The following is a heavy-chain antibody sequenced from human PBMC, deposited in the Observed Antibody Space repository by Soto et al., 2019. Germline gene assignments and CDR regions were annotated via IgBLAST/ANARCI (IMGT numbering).Heavy chain of an antibody. CDR2: IYTSGIT. D-gene: IGHD6-13*01. CDR3: ARDRAAAAGNGWFDP. CDR1: GGSISSYY. V-gene: IGHV4-4*07. J-gene: IGHJ5*02. Sequence: SETLSLTGTVSGGSISSYYWSWIRQPAGKGLEWIGRIYTSGITNYNPSLKSRVTMSVDTSKNQFSLKLSSVTAADTAVYYCARDRAAAAGNGWFDPWGQGTLVTVSS.